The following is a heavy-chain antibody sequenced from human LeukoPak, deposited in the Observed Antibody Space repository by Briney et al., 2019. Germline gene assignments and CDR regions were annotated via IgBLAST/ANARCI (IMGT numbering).Heavy chain of an antibody. Sequence: SETLSLTCTVSGGSISSYYWSWIRQPPGKGLEWIGYIYYSGSTNYNPSLKSRVTISVDTSKNQFSLKLSSVTAADTAVYYCARARGSSWYRYFQHWGQGTLVTVPS. V-gene: IGHV4-59*01. CDR2: IYYSGST. J-gene: IGHJ1*01. D-gene: IGHD6-13*01. CDR1: GGSISSYY. CDR3: ARARGSSWYRYFQH.